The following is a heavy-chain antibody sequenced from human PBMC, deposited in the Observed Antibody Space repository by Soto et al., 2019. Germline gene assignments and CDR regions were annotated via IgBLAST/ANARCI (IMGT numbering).Heavy chain of an antibody. CDR1: GVTFSGSA. CDR2: IRNKANNYAT. D-gene: IGHD3-9*01. CDR3: LPPADDTFLDY. V-gene: IGHV3-73*01. J-gene: IGHJ4*01. Sequence: GGSLRLSCAASGVTFSGSAIHWVRQASGKGLEWVGRIRNKANNYATAYGASVKGRFIISRDESKNTAYLQMNSLKTEDTAVYYCLPPADDTFLDYSAHVSL.